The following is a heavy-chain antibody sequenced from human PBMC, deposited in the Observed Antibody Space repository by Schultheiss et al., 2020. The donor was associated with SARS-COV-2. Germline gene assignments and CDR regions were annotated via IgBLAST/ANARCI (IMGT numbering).Heavy chain of an antibody. CDR1: GGSISSGGYY. V-gene: IGHV4-39*07. J-gene: IGHJ6*03. D-gene: IGHD2-2*01. CDR2: INHSGST. CDR3: ARVRKDIVVVPAAATPDYYYMDV. Sequence: SETLSLTCTVSGGSISSGGYYWGWIRQPPGKGLEWIGEINHSGSTNYNPSLKSRVTISVDTSKNQFSLKLSSVTAADTAVYYCARVRKDIVVVPAAATPDYYYMDVWGKGTTVTVSS.